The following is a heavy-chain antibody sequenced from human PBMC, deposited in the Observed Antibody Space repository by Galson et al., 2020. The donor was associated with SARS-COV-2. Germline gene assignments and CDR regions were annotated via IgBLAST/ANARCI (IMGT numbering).Heavy chain of an antibody. CDR1: GFTFSDYD. Sequence: GGSLRLSCTASGFTFSDYDLHWVRQVPGKGLEWVTIIWYDGTNSSYADSVKGRFTISRDNSKNTVYLQMNSLRAEDTAVYFCATPIRYNFGLDYWGQGTLVTVSS. D-gene: IGHD3-3*01. J-gene: IGHJ4*02. CDR3: ATPIRYNFGLDY. CDR2: IWYDGTNS. V-gene: IGHV3-33*01.